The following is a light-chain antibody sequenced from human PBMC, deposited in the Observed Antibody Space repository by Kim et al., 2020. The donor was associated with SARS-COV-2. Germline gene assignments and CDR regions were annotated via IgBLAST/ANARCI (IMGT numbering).Light chain of an antibody. J-gene: IGLJ2*01. Sequence: SYELTQPSSVSVSPGQTARITCSGDVLAKKYARWFQQKPGQAPVLVIYKDSGRPSGIPERFSGSSSGTTVTLTISGAQVEDEADYYCYSAADNNVVFGGGTQLTVL. CDR1: VLAKKY. CDR3: YSAADNNVV. CDR2: KDS. V-gene: IGLV3-27*01.